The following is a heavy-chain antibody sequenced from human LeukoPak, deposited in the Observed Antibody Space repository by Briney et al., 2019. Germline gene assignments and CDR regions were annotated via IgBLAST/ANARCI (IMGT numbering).Heavy chain of an antibody. Sequence: NPGGSLRLSCAASGFTLSTYSMNWVRQAPGKGLERVSSISSSSSYMYYADSVKGRFIISRDNAKNSLHLQMNSLRAEDTAVYYCARGGVGLVIIPGWEYDYYGLDVWGQGTTVTVSS. V-gene: IGHV3-21*01. D-gene: IGHD3/OR15-3a*01. J-gene: IGHJ6*02. CDR1: GFTLSTYS. CDR2: ISSSSSYM. CDR3: ARGGVGLVIIPGWEYDYYGLDV.